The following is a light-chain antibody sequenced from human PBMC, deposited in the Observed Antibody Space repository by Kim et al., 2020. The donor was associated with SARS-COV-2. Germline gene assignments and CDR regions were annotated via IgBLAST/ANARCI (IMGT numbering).Light chain of an antibody. J-gene: IGKJ4*01. Sequence: DIQMTQSPSSLAASVGDRVTIACRASQSISTYLNWYQQKPGKAPKLLIYAASTLQSGVPSRFSGSGSGTDFTHTISSLQPEDFVTYYCQQSHTTPLLTFGGGTKVDIK. CDR3: QQSHTTPLLT. V-gene: IGKV1-39*01. CDR1: QSISTY. CDR2: AAS.